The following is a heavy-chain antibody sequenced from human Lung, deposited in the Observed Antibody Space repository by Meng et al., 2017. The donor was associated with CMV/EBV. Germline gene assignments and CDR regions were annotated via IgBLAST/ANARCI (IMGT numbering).Heavy chain of an antibody. Sequence: GGSLRLSYAASGFTFSSYSMNWVRQAPGKGLEWVSSISSSSSYIYYADSVKGRFTISRDNAKNSLYLQMNSLRAEDTAVYYCARERTQDDFWSGYCFDYWGQGTLVTVSS. V-gene: IGHV3-21*01. CDR2: ISSSSSYI. J-gene: IGHJ4*02. D-gene: IGHD3-3*01. CDR3: ARERTQDDFWSGYCFDY. CDR1: GFTFSSYS.